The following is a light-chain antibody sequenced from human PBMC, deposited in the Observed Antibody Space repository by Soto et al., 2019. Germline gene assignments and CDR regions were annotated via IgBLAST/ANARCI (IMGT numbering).Light chain of an antibody. CDR2: EVT. Sequence: QSALTQPPSASGSPGQSVAISCTGTSSDVGRYNYVSWYQQHPGKAPKLMIYEVTQRPSGVPDRFSGSKSGNTASLTVSGLQAEDEADYYCSSYAGSNDLFVFGTGTKLTV. CDR1: SSDVGRYNY. J-gene: IGLJ1*01. CDR3: SSYAGSNDLFV. V-gene: IGLV2-8*01.